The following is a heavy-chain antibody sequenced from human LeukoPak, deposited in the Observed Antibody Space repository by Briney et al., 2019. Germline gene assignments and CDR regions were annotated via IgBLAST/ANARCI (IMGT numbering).Heavy chain of an antibody. D-gene: IGHD1-7*01. CDR2: ISSSSSYI. V-gene: IGHV3-21*01. CDR3: AKDRIPYLTGTIGDSFDY. CDR1: GFTFSSYS. J-gene: IGHJ4*02. Sequence: PGGSLRLSCAASGFTFSSYSMNWVRQAPGKGLEWVSSISSSSSYIYYADSVKGRFTISRDNSKNTLYLQMNSLRAEDTAVYYCAKDRIPYLTGTIGDSFDYWGQGTLVTVSS.